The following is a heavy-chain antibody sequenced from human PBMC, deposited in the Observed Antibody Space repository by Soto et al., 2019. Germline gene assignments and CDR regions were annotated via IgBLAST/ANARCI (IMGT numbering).Heavy chain of an antibody. V-gene: IGHV4-39*01. CDR2: IYYSAIT. CDR1: GGNIVYISCC. D-gene: IGHD5-12*01. Sequence: SVAGGNIVYISCCGGWINKPPGKGKERMVSIYYSAITYYNPSLKSRVTISVYTSKIQFSLKLSSVTAADTAVYYCVRHSYRDYEVGGVTYYFDYWGQGSLVTVSS. CDR3: VRHSYRDYEVGGVTYYFDY. J-gene: IGHJ4*02.